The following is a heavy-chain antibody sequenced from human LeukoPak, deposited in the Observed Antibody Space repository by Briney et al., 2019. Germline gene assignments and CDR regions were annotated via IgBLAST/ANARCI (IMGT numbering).Heavy chain of an antibody. Sequence: ASVKVSCKASGYTFTSYDINGVRQATGQGLEWMGWMNPNSGNTGYAQKFQGRVTMTRNTSISTAYMELSSLRSEATAVYYCARAALGIVGATFLNYWGQGTLVTVSS. CDR3: ARAALGIVGATFLNY. J-gene: IGHJ4*02. V-gene: IGHV1-8*01. CDR1: GYTFTSYD. CDR2: MNPNSGNT. D-gene: IGHD1-26*01.